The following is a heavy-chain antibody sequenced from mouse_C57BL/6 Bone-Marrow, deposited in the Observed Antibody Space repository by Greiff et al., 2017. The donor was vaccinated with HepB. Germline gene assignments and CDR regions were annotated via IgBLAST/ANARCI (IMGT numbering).Heavy chain of an antibody. J-gene: IGHJ3*01. CDR3: TTPCYVSSAWFAY. V-gene: IGHV14-4*01. CDR2: IDPDNGDT. D-gene: IGHD1-1*01. CDR1: GFNIKDDY. Sequence: EVQLQQSGAELVRPGASVKLSCTASGFNIKDDYMHWVKQRPEQGLEWIGWIDPDNGDTEYASKFQGKATITADTSSNTAYLQLSSLTSEDTAVYYCTTPCYVSSAWFAYWDRGTRVTVSA.